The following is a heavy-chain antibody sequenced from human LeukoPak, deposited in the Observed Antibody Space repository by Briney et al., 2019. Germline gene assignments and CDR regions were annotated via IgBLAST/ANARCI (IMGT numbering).Heavy chain of an antibody. J-gene: IGHJ6*02. CDR3: ARGRGEQWLPPSLYYYYYGMDV. Sequence: ASVKVSCKASGYTFTGYYMHWVRQAPGQGLEWMGWISAYNGNTNYAQKLQGRVTMTTDTSTSTAYMELRSLRSDDTAVYYCARGRGEQWLPPSLYYYYYGMDVWGQGTTVTVSS. CDR1: GYTFTGYY. D-gene: IGHD6-19*01. CDR2: ISAYNGNT. V-gene: IGHV1-18*04.